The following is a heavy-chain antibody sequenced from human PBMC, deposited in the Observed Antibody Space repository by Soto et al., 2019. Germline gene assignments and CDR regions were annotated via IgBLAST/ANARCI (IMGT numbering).Heavy chain of an antibody. CDR1: GYTFTGYY. CDR2: INLNSGGT. V-gene: IGHV1-2*04. CDR3: ARHRSPYTYFDY. Sequence: QVQLVQSGAEVKKPGASVKVSCKASGYTFTGYYMHWVRQAPGQGLEWMGWINLNSGGTNYAQKFQGWVTMTRGTSTSTAYMELSRLRSDATAVYYCARHRSPYTYFDYWGQGTLVTVSS. D-gene: IGHD2-2*02. J-gene: IGHJ4*02.